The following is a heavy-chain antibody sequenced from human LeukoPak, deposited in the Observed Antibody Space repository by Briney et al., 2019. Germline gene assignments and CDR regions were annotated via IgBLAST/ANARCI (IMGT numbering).Heavy chain of an antibody. V-gene: IGHV1-46*01. J-gene: IGHJ5*02. CDR1: GYTFTSYY. CDR2: INPSGGST. Sequence: GASVKVSCKASGYTFTSYYMHWVRQAPGQGLEWMGIINPSGGSTSYAQKFQGRVTMTRDTSTSTVYMELSSLRSEDTAVYYCARDGKDYHDSSGNWFDPWGQGTLVTVSS. D-gene: IGHD3-22*01. CDR3: ARDGKDYHDSSGNWFDP.